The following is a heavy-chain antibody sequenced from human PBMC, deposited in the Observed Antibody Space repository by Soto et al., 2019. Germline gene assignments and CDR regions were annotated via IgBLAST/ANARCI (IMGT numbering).Heavy chain of an antibody. CDR3: ARHPGNAFDI. CDR1: GGPFISYA. Sequence: SVKVSCKASGGPFISYAIIWVRQAPGQGLEWMGGIIPIFGTANYAQKFQGRVTITADESTSTAYMELSSLRSEDTAVYYCARHPGNAFDIWGQGTMVTVSS. J-gene: IGHJ3*02. V-gene: IGHV1-69*01. CDR2: IIPIFGTA.